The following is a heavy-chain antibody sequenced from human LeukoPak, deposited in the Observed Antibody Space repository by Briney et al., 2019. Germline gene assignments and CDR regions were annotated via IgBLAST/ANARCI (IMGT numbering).Heavy chain of an antibody. D-gene: IGHD1-26*01. Sequence: PSETLSLTCAVYGGSFSGYYWSWIRQPPGKGLEWIGEINHSGSTNYNPSLKSRVTISVDTSKNQFSLKLSSVTAADTAVYYCARGRGGSYSYYYYYMDVWGKGTTVTVSS. V-gene: IGHV4-34*01. J-gene: IGHJ6*03. CDR2: INHSGST. CDR1: GGSFSGYY. CDR3: ARGRGGSYSYYYYYMDV.